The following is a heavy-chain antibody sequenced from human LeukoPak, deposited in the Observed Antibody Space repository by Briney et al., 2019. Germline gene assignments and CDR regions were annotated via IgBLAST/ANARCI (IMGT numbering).Heavy chain of an antibody. CDR3: AKDKTRYYYYGMDV. Sequence: PGGSLRLSCAASRFTFSNYALTWVRLAPGKGLEWVSGISWNSGSIGYADSVKGRFTISRDNAKNSLYLQMNSLRAEDTALYYCAKDKTRYYYYGMDVWGQGTTVTVSS. V-gene: IGHV3-9*01. J-gene: IGHJ6*02. CDR1: RFTFSNYA. CDR2: ISWNSGSI. D-gene: IGHD1-14*01.